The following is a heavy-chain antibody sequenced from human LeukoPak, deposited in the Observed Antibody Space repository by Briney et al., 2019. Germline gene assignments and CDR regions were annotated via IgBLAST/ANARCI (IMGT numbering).Heavy chain of an antibody. V-gene: IGHV3-23*01. CDR1: GGSISSDY. Sequence: PSETLSLTCTVSGGSISSDYWSWVRQAPGKGLEWVSAISGSGGSTYYADSVKGRFTISRDNSKNTLYLQMNSLRAEDTAVYYCAKAAGYSYGYGDYYYYGMDVWGQGTTVTVSS. D-gene: IGHD5-18*01. CDR2: ISGSGGST. CDR3: AKAAGYSYGYGDYYYYGMDV. J-gene: IGHJ6*02.